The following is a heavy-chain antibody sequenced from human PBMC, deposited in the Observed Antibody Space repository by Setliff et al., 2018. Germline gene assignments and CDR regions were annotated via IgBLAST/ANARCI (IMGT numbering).Heavy chain of an antibody. V-gene: IGHV3-21*03. CDR1: GVTFSNYN. J-gene: IGHJ4*02. D-gene: IGHD3-3*01. Sequence: GSLRLSCAVSGVTFSNYNMNWVRRAPGKGLEWVSSISATNTYITYADSVKGRFTISRDNAKNSLYLQMDSLRAEDTAVYYCAKVGIFGGGYFDLWGLGTLVTVSS. CDR3: AKVGIFGGGYFDL. CDR2: ISATNTYI.